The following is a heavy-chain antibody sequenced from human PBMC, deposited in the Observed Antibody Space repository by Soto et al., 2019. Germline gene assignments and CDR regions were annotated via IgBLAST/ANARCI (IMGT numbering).Heavy chain of an antibody. Sequence: GGSLRLSCAAPGFTFSSYAMSWVRQAPGKGLEWVSAISGSGGSTYYADSVKGRFTISRDNSKNTLYLQMNSLRAEDTAVYYCAKARGAAAGPDGSTRWFDPWGQGTLVTVSS. CDR1: GFTFSSYA. J-gene: IGHJ5*02. D-gene: IGHD6-13*01. CDR2: ISGSGGST. CDR3: AKARGAAAGPDGSTRWFDP. V-gene: IGHV3-23*01.